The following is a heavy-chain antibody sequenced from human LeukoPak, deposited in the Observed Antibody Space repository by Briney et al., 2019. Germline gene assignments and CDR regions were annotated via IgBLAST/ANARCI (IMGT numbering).Heavy chain of an antibody. Sequence: GGSLRLSCAASGFAFSRYGMHWVRQAPGKGLEGVALISHDGTNKNHADSVKGRFTISRDNSNNTLYLQMSSLRAEDTAVYYCARGPGALDYWGQGGLVTVSS. CDR1: GFAFSRYG. J-gene: IGHJ4*02. V-gene: IGHV3-30*03. CDR2: ISHDGTNK. D-gene: IGHD4/OR15-4a*01. CDR3: ARGPGALDY.